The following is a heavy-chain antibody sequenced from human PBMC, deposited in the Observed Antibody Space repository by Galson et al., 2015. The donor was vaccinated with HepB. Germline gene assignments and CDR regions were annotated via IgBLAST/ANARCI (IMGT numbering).Heavy chain of an antibody. J-gene: IGHJ5*02. V-gene: IGHV4-61*02. D-gene: IGHD2-2*01. CDR2: TYTSGSV. CDR1: GDSISSNNYY. Sequence: TLSLTCSVSGDSISSNNYYWTWIRQPVGKALEWIGRTYTSGSVDYNPSLKSRVTMSVDTPKSQFSLRLNSVTAADTAVYYCARDQCSSISCYSSSGLGWFDPWGQGTLVNVSS. CDR3: ARDQCSSISCYSSSGLGWFDP.